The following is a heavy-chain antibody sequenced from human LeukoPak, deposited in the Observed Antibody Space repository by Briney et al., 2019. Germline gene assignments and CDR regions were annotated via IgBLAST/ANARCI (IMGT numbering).Heavy chain of an antibody. V-gene: IGHV1-2*02. D-gene: IGHD3-10*01. J-gene: IGHJ4*02. CDR3: ARVPSSQYYYGSGTDSPYPDDY. CDR2: INPNSGGT. CDR1: GYTFTGYY. Sequence: ASVKVSCKASGYTFTGYYIHWVRQAPGQGLEWMGWINPNSGGTNYAQKFQGRVTMTRDTSISTAYMELSRLRSDDTAVYYCARVPSSQYYYGSGTDSPYPDDYWGQGTLVTVSS.